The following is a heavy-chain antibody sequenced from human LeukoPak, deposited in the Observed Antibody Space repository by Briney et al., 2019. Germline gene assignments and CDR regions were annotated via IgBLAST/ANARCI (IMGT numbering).Heavy chain of an antibody. CDR1: GFTFSSYW. CDR2: IKSDGSEK. J-gene: IGHJ4*02. D-gene: IGHD5-12*01. CDR3: ARPIVATNLDY. Sequence: GGSLRLSCAASGFTFSSYWMSWVRQAPGKGLEWVAHIKSDGSEKYYVDSVKGRFTISRDNAKNSLYLQMNSLRAEDTAVYYCARPIVATNLDYWGQGTLVTVSS. V-gene: IGHV3-7*05.